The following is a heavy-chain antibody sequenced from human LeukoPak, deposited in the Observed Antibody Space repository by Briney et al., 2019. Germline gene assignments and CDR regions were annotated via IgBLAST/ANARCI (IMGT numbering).Heavy chain of an antibody. Sequence: ASETLSLTCAVYGGSVNGYYWSWIRQPPGKALEWIGEIKHDGSTKYNSSLKSRVTISVDTSKNQFSLKLSSVTAADTAVYYCARVASGSGSKYYYYYYMDVWGKGTTVTVSS. J-gene: IGHJ6*03. CDR2: IKHDGST. CDR1: GGSVNGYY. D-gene: IGHD3-10*01. CDR3: ARVASGSGSKYYYYYYMDV. V-gene: IGHV4-34*01.